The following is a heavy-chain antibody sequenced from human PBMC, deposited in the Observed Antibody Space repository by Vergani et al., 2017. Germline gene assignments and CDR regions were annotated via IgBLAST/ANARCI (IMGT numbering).Heavy chain of an antibody. Sequence: QLQLQESGPGLVKPSATLSLTCSVSGASIRSSNYYWGWIRQPPGKGLEWIASIYYSGSTYYNPSLKSRVTISVDTSKNQFSLKLSSVTAADTAVYYCARHRGSGGFFSSSYFYGMDVWGHGTTVTVSS. D-gene: IGHD3-10*01. CDR1: GASIRSSNYY. CDR2: IYYSGST. J-gene: IGHJ6*02. V-gene: IGHV4-39*01. CDR3: ARHRGSGGFFSSSYFYGMDV.